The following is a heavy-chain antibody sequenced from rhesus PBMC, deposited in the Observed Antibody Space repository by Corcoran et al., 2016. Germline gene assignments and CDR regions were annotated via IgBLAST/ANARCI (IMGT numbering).Heavy chain of an antibody. Sequence: QVTLKESGPALVKPTQTLTLTCTFSGFSISTSGTGVGWIRQPPGKALEWLTSIYWNDGKSYRTSLKTRLTISKDTSKNQVVLTMTNMDPVDTATYYCARERVHSNSVFDYWGQGVLVTVSS. V-gene: IGHV2-95*01. CDR2: IYWNDGK. CDR1: GFSISTSGTG. CDR3: ARERVHSNSVFDY. D-gene: IGHD4-23*01. J-gene: IGHJ4*01.